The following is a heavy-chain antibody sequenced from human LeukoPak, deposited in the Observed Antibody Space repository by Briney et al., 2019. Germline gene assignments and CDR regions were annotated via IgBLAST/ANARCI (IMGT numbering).Heavy chain of an antibody. V-gene: IGHV5-51*01. CDR1: GYSFTSYW. J-gene: IGHJ5*02. Sequence: GESLKISRKGSGYSFTSYWIGWVRQMPGKGLEWMGIIYPGDSDTRYSPSFQGQVTISADKSISTAYPQWSSLKASDTAMYYCARGYCSSTSCQAPGWFDPWGQGTLVTVSS. CDR2: IYPGDSDT. D-gene: IGHD2-2*01. CDR3: ARGYCSSTSCQAPGWFDP.